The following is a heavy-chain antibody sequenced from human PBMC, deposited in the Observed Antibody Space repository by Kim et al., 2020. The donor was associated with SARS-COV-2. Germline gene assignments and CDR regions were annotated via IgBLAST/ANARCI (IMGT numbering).Heavy chain of an antibody. J-gene: IGHJ4*02. CDR2: IYYSGST. CDR1: GGSISSGDYY. V-gene: IGHV4-30-4*01. CDR3: ARDPPIAPPRYDSSGYYPGY. Sequence: SETLSLTCTVSGGSISSGDYYWSWIRQPPGKGLEWIGYIYYSGSTYYNPSLKSRVTISVDTSKNQFSLKLSSVTAADTAVYYCARDPPIAPPRYDSSGYYPGYWGQGTLVTVSS. D-gene: IGHD3-22*01.